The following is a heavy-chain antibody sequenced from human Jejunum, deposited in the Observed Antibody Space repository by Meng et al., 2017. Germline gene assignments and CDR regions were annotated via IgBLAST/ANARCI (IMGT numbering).Heavy chain of an antibody. CDR3: TTRLVTTNDY. D-gene: IGHD4-17*01. J-gene: IGHJ4*02. CDR1: GFSFSNVW. V-gene: IGHV3-15*01. CDR2: VKTIREGGTT. Sequence: EVRLVGSGGGLVKPGGSLRLSCAASGFSFSNVWMNWVRQAPGKGLEWVGRVKTIREGGTTDDAAPAKGGFTISRDDSKSTLYLQMNSLRTEDTAVYYCTTRLVTTNDYWGQGTLVTVSS.